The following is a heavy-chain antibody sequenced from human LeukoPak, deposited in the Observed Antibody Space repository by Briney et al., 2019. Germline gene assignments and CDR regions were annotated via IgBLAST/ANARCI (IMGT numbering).Heavy chain of an antibody. CDR1: GFTFSSHT. Sequence: PGGSLRLSCAASGFTFSSHTMNWVRQAPGKGLEWVSSISGSSPDIYYADSVEGRFAISRDNSKNTLYLQMNSLRAEDTAVYYCAKVPPYYYDSSGSPLDYWGQGTLVTVSS. CDR2: ISGSSPDI. J-gene: IGHJ4*02. CDR3: AKVPPYYYDSSGSPLDY. V-gene: IGHV3-21*01. D-gene: IGHD3-22*01.